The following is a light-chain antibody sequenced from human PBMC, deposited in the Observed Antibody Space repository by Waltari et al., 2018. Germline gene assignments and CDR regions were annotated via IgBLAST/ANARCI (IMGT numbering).Light chain of an antibody. J-gene: IGKJ2*01. CDR1: ESVRSY. V-gene: IGKV3-11*01. CDR3: HQYNDGPPFN. CDR2: DAS. Sequence: EIVLTQSPATLSLSPGEGATLSCRASESVRSYLAWYQQKPGQAPRLLIYDASNRASGIPARFSGSGSGTDFSLSISSLEPEDFAVYYCHQYNDGPPFNFGQGTKLEIK.